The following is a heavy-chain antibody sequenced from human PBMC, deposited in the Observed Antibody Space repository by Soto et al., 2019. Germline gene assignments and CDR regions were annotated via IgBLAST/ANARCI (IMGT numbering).Heavy chain of an antibody. CDR3: ARSVEMATIKDAFDI. CDR1: YSLTSYW. J-gene: IGHJ3*02. D-gene: IGHD5-12*01. CDR2: IYPGDSDT. V-gene: IGHV5-51*01. Sequence: YSLTSYWIGWVRQMPGKGLEWMGIIYPGDSDTRYSPSFQGQVTISADKSISTAYLQWSSLKASDTAMYYCARSVEMATIKDAFDIWGQGTMVTVSS.